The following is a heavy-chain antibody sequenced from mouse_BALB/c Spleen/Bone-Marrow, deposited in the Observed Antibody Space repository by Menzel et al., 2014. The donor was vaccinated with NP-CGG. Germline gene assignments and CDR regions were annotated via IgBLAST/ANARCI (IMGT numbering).Heavy chain of an antibody. CDR3: AREDILYAMDY. CDR2: INPSNGRT. V-gene: IGHV1S81*02. J-gene: IGHJ4*01. Sequence: QVQLQQSGAELVKPGASVKLSCKASGYTFTSYWMHWVKQRPGQGLEWIGEINPSNGRTNYNEKFKSKSTLTVDKSSSTAYMQLSSLTSEDSAVYYCAREDILYAMDYLGQGTSVTVSS. CDR1: GYTFTSYW.